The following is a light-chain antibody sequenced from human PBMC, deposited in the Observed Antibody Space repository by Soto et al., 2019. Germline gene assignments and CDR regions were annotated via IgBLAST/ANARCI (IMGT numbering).Light chain of an antibody. CDR2: DVS. V-gene: IGLV2-14*01. Sequence: QSALTQPASVSGSPGQSITISCTGTSSDVGGYNYVSWYQQHPGKAPKLMIYDVSNRPSGVSNRFSGSKSGNTASLTISGLQDEDESDYYCNTYTSSSPYVFGTGTKLTVL. CDR3: NTYTSSSPYV. CDR1: SSDVGGYNY. J-gene: IGLJ1*01.